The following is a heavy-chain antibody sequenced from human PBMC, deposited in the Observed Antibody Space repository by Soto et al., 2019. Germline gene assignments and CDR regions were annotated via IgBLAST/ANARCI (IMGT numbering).Heavy chain of an antibody. CDR1: GYTFTSYD. CDR2: MNPNSGNT. J-gene: IGHJ6*03. D-gene: IGHD3-9*01. V-gene: IGHV1-8*01. Sequence: ASAQVSCKASGYTFTSYDINWVRQATGQGLEWMGWMNPNSGNTGYAQKFQGRVTMTRTTSISTAYMELSSLRSEDTAVYYCARAFSPLRYFDWLSLVSREYYYYYYMDVWGKGTTVTVSS. CDR3: ARAFSPLRYFDWLSLVSREYYYYYYMDV.